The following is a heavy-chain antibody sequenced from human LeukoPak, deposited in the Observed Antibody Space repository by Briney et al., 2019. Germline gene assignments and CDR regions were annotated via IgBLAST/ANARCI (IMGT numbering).Heavy chain of an antibody. V-gene: IGHV3-30*02. CDR1: GFIFSGYD. CDR2: IRYDGSKK. Sequence: GGSLRISCTASGFIFSGYDMHWVRQAPGKGLEWVAFIRYDGSKKFYADSVKGRFTISRDNSKNTLFLEVNGLGAVDTAVYYCARRGGDSYGQETHYFDYWGQGTLVTVSS. CDR3: ARRGGDSYGQETHYFDY. J-gene: IGHJ4*02. D-gene: IGHD5-18*01.